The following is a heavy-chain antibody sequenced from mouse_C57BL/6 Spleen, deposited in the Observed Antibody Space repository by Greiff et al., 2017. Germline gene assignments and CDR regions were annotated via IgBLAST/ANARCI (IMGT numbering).Heavy chain of an antibody. CDR3: ALIYDGYFAY. CDR1: GYTFTSYW. V-gene: IGHV1-69*01. CDR2: IDPSDSYT. D-gene: IGHD2-3*01. J-gene: IGHJ3*01. Sequence: QVQLQQPGAELVMPGASVKLSCKASGYTFTSYWMHWVKQRPGQGLEWIGEIDPSDSYTNYNQKFKGKSTLTVDESSSTAYMQLSSLTSEDSAVYYCALIYDGYFAYWGQGTLVTVSA.